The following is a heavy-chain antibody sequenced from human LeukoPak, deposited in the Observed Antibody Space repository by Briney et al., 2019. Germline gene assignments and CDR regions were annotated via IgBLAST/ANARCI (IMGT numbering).Heavy chain of an antibody. CDR1: GFAFDIYW. J-gene: IGHJ3*01. Sequence: PGGSLRLSCAASGFAFDIYWMTWVRQAPGKGLEWVGNIKKDGSVKQYADAVWGRFTVSRDNSKNSLYLQMNSLRADDTAVYYCVSLRVSTVRDSFDLWGQGTMVTVSS. CDR3: VSLRVSTVRDSFDL. V-gene: IGHV3-7*01. CDR2: IKKDGSVK. D-gene: IGHD3-10*01.